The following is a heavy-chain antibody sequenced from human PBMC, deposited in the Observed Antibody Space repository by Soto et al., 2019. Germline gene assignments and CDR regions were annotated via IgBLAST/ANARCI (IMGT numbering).Heavy chain of an antibody. V-gene: IGHV1-24*01. J-gene: IGHJ6*02. CDR1: GYTLTELS. Sequence: GASVKVSCKVSGYTLTELSMHWVRQAPGKGLEWMGGFDPEDGETIYAQKFQGRVTMTEDTSTDTAYMELSSLRSEDTAVYYCATPFEGSQDYYYGMDVWGQGTTVTVSS. CDR3: ATPFEGSQDYYYGMDV. D-gene: IGHD3-16*01. CDR2: FDPEDGET.